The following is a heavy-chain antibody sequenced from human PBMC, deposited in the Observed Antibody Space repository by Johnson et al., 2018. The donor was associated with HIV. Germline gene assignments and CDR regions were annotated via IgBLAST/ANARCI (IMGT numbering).Heavy chain of an antibody. CDR3: ALILTERDAFDI. V-gene: IGHV3-30*02. J-gene: IGHJ3*02. Sequence: QVQLVESGGGVVHPGGSLRLSCAASGFTFSSYGMHWVRQAPGKGLEWVAFIRYDGSNKYYADSVKGRFTISRDNSKNTLYLQMNSLRAEDTAVYYCALILTERDAFDIWGQGTMVTVSS. D-gene: IGHD3-9*01. CDR2: IRYDGSNK. CDR1: GFTFSSYG.